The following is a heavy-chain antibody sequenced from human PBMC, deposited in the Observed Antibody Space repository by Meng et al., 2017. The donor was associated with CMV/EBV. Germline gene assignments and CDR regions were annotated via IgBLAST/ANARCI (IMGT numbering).Heavy chain of an antibody. CDR2: ISSSSYI. J-gene: IGHJ5*02. CDR1: FTFSSYS. CDR3: ARDLPYYDFWSGYNWFDP. V-gene: IGHV3-21*01. Sequence: FTFSSYSMNWLRQAPVKGLEWVSSISSSSYIYYADSVKGRFTISRDNAKNSLYLQMNSLRAEDTAVYYCARDLPYYDFWSGYNWFDPWGQGTLVTVSS. D-gene: IGHD3-3*01.